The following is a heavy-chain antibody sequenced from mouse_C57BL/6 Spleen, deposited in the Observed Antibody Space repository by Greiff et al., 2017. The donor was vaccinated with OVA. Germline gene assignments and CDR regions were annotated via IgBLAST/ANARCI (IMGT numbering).Heavy chain of an antibody. J-gene: IGHJ2*01. CDR2: IDPSDSYT. Sequence: QVQLQQPGAELVKPGASVKLSCKASGYTFTSYWMQWVKQRPGPGLEWIGEIDPSDSYTNYNQKFKGKATLTVDTSSSTAYMQLSSLTSEDSAVYYCARSGTTVDFDYWGQGTTLTVSS. D-gene: IGHD1-1*01. CDR3: ARSGTTVDFDY. CDR1: GYTFTSYW. V-gene: IGHV1-50*01.